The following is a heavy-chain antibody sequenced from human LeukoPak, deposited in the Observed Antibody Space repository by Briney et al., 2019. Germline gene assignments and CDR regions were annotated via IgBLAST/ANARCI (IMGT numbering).Heavy chain of an antibody. CDR3: AKDLSRIMITFGGVIVSAQFDY. D-gene: IGHD3-16*02. CDR1: EFNFNTSS. CDR2: ISGSGGRT. V-gene: IGHV3-23*01. J-gene: IGHJ4*02. Sequence: GGSLRLFCAASEFNFNTSSMNWLRQAPGKGLEWVSAISGSGGRTYYADSVKGRFTISRDNSKNTLYLQMNSLRAEDTAVYYCAKDLSRIMITFGGVIVSAQFDYWGQGTLVTVSS.